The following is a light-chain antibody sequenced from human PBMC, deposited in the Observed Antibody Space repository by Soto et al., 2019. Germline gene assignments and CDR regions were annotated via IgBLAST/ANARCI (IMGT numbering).Light chain of an antibody. CDR3: QQRSNWPRT. J-gene: IGKJ1*01. V-gene: IGKV3-11*01. CDR1: QSVSCD. Sequence: IGVTQCPATLSVSPGERATPSCRASQSVSCDLVWYQQKAGQAPKLLIYATSTRDTGIPARFSGTGTGTDFTLTISSLEPEDFAVYYCQQRSNWPRTFGQGTKVAIK. CDR2: ATS.